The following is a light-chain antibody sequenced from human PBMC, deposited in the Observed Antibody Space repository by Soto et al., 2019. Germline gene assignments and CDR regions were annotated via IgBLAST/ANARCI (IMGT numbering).Light chain of an antibody. J-gene: IGKJ1*01. CDR2: AAS. V-gene: IGKV3-20*01. CDR3: QHYGRSRT. Sequence: EIVLTQSPGTLSLSPGERATLSCRASQSVSSSYLAWYQHKPGQAPRLLIYAASSRTGGTPDRFSGSGSGTDYTLAISRLEPEDLAVYYFQHYGRSRTFGHGTKVEVK. CDR1: QSVSSSY.